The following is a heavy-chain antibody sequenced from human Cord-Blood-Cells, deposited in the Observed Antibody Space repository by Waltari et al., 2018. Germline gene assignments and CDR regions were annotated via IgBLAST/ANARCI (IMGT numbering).Heavy chain of an antibody. CDR2: MNPNSGNT. Sequence: QVQLVQSGAEVKKPGASVKVSCKASGYTFTSYDINWVRQATGQGLEWMGWMNPNSGNTGYAQKFQGRVTMTRNTSISTAYMELSSLRSEDTAVYYCARGAHKANRQTRHSHHWGQGTLVTVSS. J-gene: IGHJ5*02. D-gene: IGHD5-18*01. CDR1: GYTFTSYD. V-gene: IGHV1-8*01. CDR3: ARGAHKANRQTRHSHH.